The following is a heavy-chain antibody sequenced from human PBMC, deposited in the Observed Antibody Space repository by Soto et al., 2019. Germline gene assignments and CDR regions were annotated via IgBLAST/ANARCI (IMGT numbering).Heavy chain of an antibody. CDR2: ISYSGST. J-gene: IGHJ3*02. CDR3: AIYKRNSRTFDI. V-gene: IGHV4-39*01. Sequence: QLQLQESGPGLVKPSETLSLTCSVSGGSISSSNYFWGWIRQPPGKGLEWIGTISYSGSTSYNPSLKSRVTISVDTSKNQFSLKLSSVTAADTAVYYCAIYKRNSRTFDIWGQGTMVTVSS. D-gene: IGHD1-7*01. CDR1: GGSISSSNYF.